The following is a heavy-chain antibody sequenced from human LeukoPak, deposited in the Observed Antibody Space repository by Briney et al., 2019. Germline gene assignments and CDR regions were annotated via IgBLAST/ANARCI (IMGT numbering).Heavy chain of an antibody. CDR3: AGCVSSSTGWYYFDY. D-gene: IGHD6-6*01. J-gene: IGHJ4*02. Sequence: PGGSLRLSCAASGFSFSSYWMHWVRQAPGKGLVWVSGIRSDGSGTNYADSVKGRFTISRDNSKNTLYLQMNSLRAEDTAVYYCAGCVSSSTGWYYFDYWGQGTLVTVSS. CDR2: IRSDGSGT. CDR1: GFSFSSYW. V-gene: IGHV3-74*01.